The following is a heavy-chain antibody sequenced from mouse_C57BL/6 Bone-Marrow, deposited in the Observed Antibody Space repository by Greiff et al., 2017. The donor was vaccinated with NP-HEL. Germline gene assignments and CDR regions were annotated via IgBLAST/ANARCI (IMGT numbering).Heavy chain of an antibody. D-gene: IGHD1-1*01. J-gene: IGHJ3*01. CDR3: AREGDLLLRGFAY. V-gene: IGHV1-81*01. CDR2: IYPRSGNT. Sequence: VQRVESGAELARPGASVKLSCKASGYTFTSYGISWVKQRTGQGLEWIGEIYPRSGNTYYNEKFKGKATLTADKSSSTAYMELRSLTSEDSAVYFCAREGDLLLRGFAYWGQGTLVTVSA. CDR1: GYTFTSYG.